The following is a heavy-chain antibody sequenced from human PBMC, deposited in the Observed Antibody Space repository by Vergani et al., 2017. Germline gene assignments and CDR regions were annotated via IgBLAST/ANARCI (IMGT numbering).Heavy chain of an antibody. D-gene: IGHD5-18*01. V-gene: IGHV1-69*08. Sequence: QVQLVQSGAEVKKPGSSVKVSCKASGGTFSSYTISWVRQAPGQGLEWMGRIIPILGIANYAQKFQGRVTITADKSTSTAYMELSSLRSEDTAVYYCAIDLRGYSYGAFDYWGQGTLVTVSS. J-gene: IGHJ4*02. CDR3: AIDLRGYSYGAFDY. CDR2: IIPILGIA. CDR1: GGTFSSYT.